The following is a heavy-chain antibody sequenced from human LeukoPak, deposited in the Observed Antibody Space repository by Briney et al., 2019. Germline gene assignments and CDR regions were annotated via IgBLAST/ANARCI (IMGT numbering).Heavy chain of an antibody. CDR3: AKDGPPSAPWGYHVDC. CDR2: VRFDGSNK. J-gene: IGHJ4*02. CDR1: GFTFSAYG. V-gene: IGHV3-30*02. D-gene: IGHD2-21*01. Sequence: PGGSLRLSCSASGFTFSAYGMHWVRQAPGKELEWVAFVRFDGSNKYYAESVKGRFTISGDNSKNTLYLQLNTLRPADTAVYYCAKDGPPSAPWGYHVDCWGQGTLVTVSS.